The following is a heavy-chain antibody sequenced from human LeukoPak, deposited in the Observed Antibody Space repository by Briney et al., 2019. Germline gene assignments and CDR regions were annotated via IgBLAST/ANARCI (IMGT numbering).Heavy chain of an antibody. CDR3: AKVMALTEHYWYGMDV. Sequence: GGSLGLSCAASGAPGFTFSAYPMIWIRQAPGKGLAWVAGINDSGRRAYYADNVKGRFTVSRDNSENTLFLQMNSVRADDTAVYFCAKVMALTEHYWYGMDVWGQGATVTVSS. J-gene: IGHJ6*01. V-gene: IGHV3-23*01. CDR2: INDSGRRA. D-gene: IGHD1-26*01. CDR1: GAPGFTFSAYP.